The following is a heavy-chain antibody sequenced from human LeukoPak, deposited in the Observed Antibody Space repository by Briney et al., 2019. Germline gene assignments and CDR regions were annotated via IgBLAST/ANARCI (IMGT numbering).Heavy chain of an antibody. J-gene: IGHJ6*03. V-gene: IGHV4-39*07. Sequence: SESLSLTCTVSGGSISSSSYYWGWIRQPPGKGLEWIGSIYYSGSTYYNPSLKSRVTISVDTSKNQFSLKLSSVTAADTAVYYCARWTVVVPAVEAYMDVWGKGTTVTVSS. CDR3: ARWTVVVPAVEAYMDV. CDR2: IYYSGST. D-gene: IGHD2-2*01. CDR1: GGSISSSSYY.